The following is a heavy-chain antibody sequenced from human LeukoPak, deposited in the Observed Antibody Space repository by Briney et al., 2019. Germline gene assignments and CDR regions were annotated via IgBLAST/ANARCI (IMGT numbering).Heavy chain of an antibody. Sequence: PSETLSLTCTVSGGSISSYYWSWIRQPPGKGLERIGYIYTSGSTNYNPSLKSRVTISVDTSKNQFSLKLSSVTAADTAVYYCARHYPGGYYYDSSGYYTGAFDIWGQGTMVTVSS. J-gene: IGHJ3*02. V-gene: IGHV4-4*09. CDR3: ARHYPGGYYYDSSGYYTGAFDI. D-gene: IGHD3-22*01. CDR2: IYTSGST. CDR1: GGSISSYY.